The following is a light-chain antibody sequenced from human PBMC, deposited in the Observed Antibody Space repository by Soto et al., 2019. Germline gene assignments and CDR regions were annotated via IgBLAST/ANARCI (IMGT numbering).Light chain of an antibody. CDR3: QQHNNWPPLT. J-gene: IGKJ5*01. V-gene: IGKV3-15*01. Sequence: EIVMTQSPATLSGSPGERATLSCRASQSVSSNLAWYQQKPGQAPRLLIYGASTRATGTPARFSGSGSGTEFTLTISSLQSEDFAVYYCQQHNNWPPLTFGQGTQLEIK. CDR2: GAS. CDR1: QSVSSN.